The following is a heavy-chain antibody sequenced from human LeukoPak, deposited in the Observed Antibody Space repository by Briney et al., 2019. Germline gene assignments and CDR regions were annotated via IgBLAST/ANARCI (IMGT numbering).Heavy chain of an antibody. Sequence: SVTVSCKASGGTFSSYAISWVRQAPGQGLEWMGGIIPIFGTANYAQKFQGRVTITADESTSTAYMELSSLRSEDTAVYYCAREIAAAGQHYYYYYMDVWGKGTTVTISS. J-gene: IGHJ6*03. CDR3: AREIAAAGQHYYYYYMDV. CDR2: IIPIFGTA. CDR1: GGTFSSYA. V-gene: IGHV1-69*13. D-gene: IGHD6-13*01.